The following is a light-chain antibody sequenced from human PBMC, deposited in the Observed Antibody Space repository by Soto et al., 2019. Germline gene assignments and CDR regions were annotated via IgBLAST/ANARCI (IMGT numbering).Light chain of an antibody. CDR2: AAS. CDR1: QSISSS. CDR3: QQSDSTPYT. Sequence: DIQMTQSPYSLYASEVDRVTVTCRASQSISSSLNWYQLKPGKAPKLLVYAASTLPSGVPSRFSGSGSGTDFTLTISSLQPEDFACYYRQQSDSTPYTLGQGTKLEIK. J-gene: IGKJ2*01. V-gene: IGKV1-39*01.